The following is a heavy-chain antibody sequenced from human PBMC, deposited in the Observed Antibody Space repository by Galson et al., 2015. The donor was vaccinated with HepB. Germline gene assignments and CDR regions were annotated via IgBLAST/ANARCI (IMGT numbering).Heavy chain of an antibody. CDR1: GLTLYRYN. CDR3: ARGPESSTWQN. Sequence: SLRLSCAASGLTLYRYNMNWVRQAPGKGLEWVASISSGSSYIYYADSVKGRFTISRDNTKNQFSLTLTSVTAADVAVYYCARGPESSTWQNWGQGTLVTVSS. D-gene: IGHD6-13*01. J-gene: IGHJ4*02. CDR2: ISSGSSYI. V-gene: IGHV3-21*04.